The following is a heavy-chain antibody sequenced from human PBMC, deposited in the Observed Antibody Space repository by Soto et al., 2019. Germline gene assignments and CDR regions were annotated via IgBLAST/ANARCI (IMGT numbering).Heavy chain of an antibody. CDR1: GDSISSGGYY. V-gene: IGHV4-31*02. CDR2: IYYSGTT. J-gene: IGHJ4*02. D-gene: IGHD3-22*01. CDR3: ASTYYTGSSGPFDY. Sequence: SETLSLTCTVSGDSISSGGYYWSWIRQHPEKGLEWIGYIYYSGTTYYNPSLESRVSISADTSENQFSLKVNSVTVADTAVYYCASTYYTGSSGPFDYWGQGTLVTVS.